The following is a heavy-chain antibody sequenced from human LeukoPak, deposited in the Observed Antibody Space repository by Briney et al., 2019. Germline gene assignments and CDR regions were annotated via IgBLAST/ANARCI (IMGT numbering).Heavy chain of an antibody. J-gene: IGHJ6*03. Sequence: SETLSLTCTVSGVSIRGDTYYWGWIRQPPGKWMEWIGNYHIGNTYYNPSLKSQVTISEDTSTNQFSLRVNSVTAADTAVYYCARLWDSTGLYFYYYMDVWGEGTTVTVSS. V-gene: IGHV4-39*01. CDR2: YHIGNT. D-gene: IGHD6-19*01. CDR1: GVSIRGDTYY. CDR3: ARLWDSTGLYFYYYMDV.